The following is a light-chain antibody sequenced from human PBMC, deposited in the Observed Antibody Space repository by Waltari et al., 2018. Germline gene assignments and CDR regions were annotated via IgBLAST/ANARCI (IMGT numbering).Light chain of an antibody. CDR3: QSYDTSLSVV. Sequence: QSVLTQPPSVSGAPGQRVTISCTGSGSNIGAGYDVHWYQQLPRAAPKLLIYGSSSRPLGVPDRFFGSTSGTSAALAIIGLQAEDDADYYCQSYDTSLSVVFGGGTKLTVL. CDR1: GSNIGAGYD. CDR2: GSS. J-gene: IGLJ3*02. V-gene: IGLV1-40*01.